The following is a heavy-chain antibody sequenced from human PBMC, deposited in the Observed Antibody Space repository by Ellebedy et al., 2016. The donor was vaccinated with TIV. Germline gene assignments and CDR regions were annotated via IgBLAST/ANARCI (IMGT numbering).Heavy chain of an antibody. J-gene: IGHJ4*02. CDR2: ISYRGNI. D-gene: IGHD2-15*01. Sequence: SETLSLTXSVSGGSISSNGYYWTWIRQHPAKGLEWVGYISYRGNIYYNPSLNSRLTISLDTSKNHFSLKLSSVTAADTAVYYCAREPPCRFGSCYLGRARYFDSWGRGTLVTVSS. V-gene: IGHV4-31*03. CDR3: AREPPCRFGSCYLGRARYFDS. CDR1: GGSISSNGYY.